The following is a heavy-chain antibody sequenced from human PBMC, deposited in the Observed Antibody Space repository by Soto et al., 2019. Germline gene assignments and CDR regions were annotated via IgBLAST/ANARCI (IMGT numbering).Heavy chain of an antibody. CDR2: ISGSGGST. J-gene: IGHJ6*02. V-gene: IGHV3-23*01. D-gene: IGHD3-10*01. CDR1: GFTFSSYA. Sequence: EVQLLESGGGLVQPGGSLRLSCAASGFTFSSYAMSWVRQAPGKGLEWVSAISGSGGSTYYADSVKGRFTISRDNSKNTLYLQMNSLRAEDTAVYYCAKDRRGGITTVRGVIISYYGMDVWGQGTTVTVSS. CDR3: AKDRRGGITTVRGVIISYYGMDV.